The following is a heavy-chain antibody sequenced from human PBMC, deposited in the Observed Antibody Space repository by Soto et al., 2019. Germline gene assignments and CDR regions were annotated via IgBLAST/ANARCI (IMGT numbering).Heavy chain of an antibody. V-gene: IGHV4-39*01. Sequence: SETLSLTCTVSGGSISSSSYYWGWIRQPPGKGLEWIGSIYYSGSTYYNPSLKSRVTISVDTSKNQFSLKLSSVTAADTAVYYCARGKGNYFWFDPWGQGTLVTVSS. D-gene: IGHD4-4*01. CDR3: ARGKGNYFWFDP. CDR2: IYYSGST. CDR1: GGSISSSSYY. J-gene: IGHJ5*02.